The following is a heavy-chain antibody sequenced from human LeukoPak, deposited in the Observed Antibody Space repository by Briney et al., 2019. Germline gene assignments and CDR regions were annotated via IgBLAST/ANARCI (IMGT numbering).Heavy chain of an antibody. J-gene: IGHJ4*02. D-gene: IGHD6-19*01. Sequence: PSETLSLTCTVSGGSISSSSYYWSWIRQPAGKGLEWIGRIYTSGSTNYNPFLKSRVTMSVDTSKNQFSLKLSSVTAADTAVYYCARGRYSSGWYLTYFDYWGQGTLVTVSS. CDR2: IYTSGST. CDR3: ARGRYSSGWYLTYFDY. CDR1: GGSISSSSYY. V-gene: IGHV4-61*02.